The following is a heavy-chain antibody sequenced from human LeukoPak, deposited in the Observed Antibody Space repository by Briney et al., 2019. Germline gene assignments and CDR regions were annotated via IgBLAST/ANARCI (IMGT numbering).Heavy chain of an antibody. CDR3: ARGRESYYYGMDV. CDR1: GFTVSSNY. D-gene: IGHD1-26*01. V-gene: IGHV3-53*01. CDR2: IYSGGST. J-gene: IGHJ6*02. Sequence: GGSLRLSCAASGFTVSSNYMSWVRQAPGKGLEWVSVIYSGGSTYYADSVKGRFTISRDNSKNTLYLQVNSLRAEDTAVYYCARGRESYYYGMDVWGQGTTVTVSS.